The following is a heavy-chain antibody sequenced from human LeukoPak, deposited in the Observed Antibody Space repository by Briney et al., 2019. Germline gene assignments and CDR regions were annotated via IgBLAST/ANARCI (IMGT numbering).Heavy chain of an antibody. CDR1: GFTFSSYA. V-gene: IGHV3-23*01. D-gene: IGHD3-10*02. J-gene: IGHJ6*04. CDR2: ISGSGGST. CDR3: AELGITMIGGV. Sequence: TGGSLRLSCAASGFTFSSYAMSWVRQAPGKGLEWVSAISGSGGSTYYAHSVKGRFTISRDNAKNTLYLQMNSLRVEDTAVYYCAELGITMIGGVWGKGTTVTISS.